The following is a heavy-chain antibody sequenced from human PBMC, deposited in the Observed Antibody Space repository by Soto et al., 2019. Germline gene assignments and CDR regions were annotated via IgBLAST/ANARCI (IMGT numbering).Heavy chain of an antibody. V-gene: IGHV4-30-2*01. J-gene: IGHJ4*02. CDR2: IYHSGST. Sequence: QLQLQESGSGLVKPSQTLSLTCAVSGGSISSGGYSWSWIRQPPGKGLEWIGYIYHSGSTYYNPSPKSRATISVDRSKTQFALKLSSGTAADTAVYYGARVPDYWGQGTLVTASS. CDR3: ARVPDY. CDR1: GGSISSGGYS.